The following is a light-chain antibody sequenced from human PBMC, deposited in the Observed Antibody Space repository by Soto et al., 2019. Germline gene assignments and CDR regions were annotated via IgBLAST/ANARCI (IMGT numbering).Light chain of an antibody. CDR2: STN. CDR1: SGSVSTAYY. V-gene: IGLV8-61*01. Sequence: QTVVTQETSFSVSPGRTVTLTCGLTSGSVSTAYYPSWYQQTPGQAPRTLIYSTNTRSSGVPDRFSGSILGNKAALTITGALADDESDYYCVLYMGSGIWVFGGGTKLTVL. CDR3: VLYMGSGIWV. J-gene: IGLJ3*02.